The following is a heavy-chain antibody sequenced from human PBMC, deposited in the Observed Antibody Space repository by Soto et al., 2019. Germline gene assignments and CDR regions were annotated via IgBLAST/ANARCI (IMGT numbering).Heavy chain of an antibody. J-gene: IGHJ6*02. CDR2: IWYDGSNK. CDR1: GFTFSSYG. D-gene: IGHD6-19*01. CDR3: ATSPEAGTYYYYGMDV. V-gene: IGHV3-33*01. Sequence: GGSLRLSWAASGFTFSSYGMHWVRQAPGKGLEWVAVIWYDGSNKYYADSVKGRFTISRDNSKNTLYLQMNSLRAEDTAVYYCATSPEAGTYYYYGMDVWGQGTTVTVSS.